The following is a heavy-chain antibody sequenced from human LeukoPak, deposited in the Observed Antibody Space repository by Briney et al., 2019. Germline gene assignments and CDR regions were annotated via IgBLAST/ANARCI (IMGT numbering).Heavy chain of an antibody. CDR3: ARELACSGGSCYSNWFDP. V-gene: IGHV4-61*02. J-gene: IGHJ5*02. CDR2: IYTSGST. D-gene: IGHD2-15*01. CDR1: GGSISSGSYY. Sequence: PSETLSLTCTVSGGSISSGSYYWSWIRQPAGKGLEWIGRIYTSGSTNYNPFLKSRVTISVDTSKNQFSLKLSSVTSADTAVYHCARELACSGGSCYSNWFDPWGQGTLVTVSS.